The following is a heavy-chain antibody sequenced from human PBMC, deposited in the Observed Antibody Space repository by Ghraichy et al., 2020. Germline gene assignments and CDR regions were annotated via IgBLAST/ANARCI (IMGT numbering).Heavy chain of an antibody. CDR1: GFTFSSFW. D-gene: IGHD6-19*01. CDR3: TRDLSPSLHSSVSFDAFDI. J-gene: IGHJ3*02. Sequence: GGSLRLSCAASGFTFSSFWMTWVRQAPGKGLEWVANINQEGSAKDYVESVKGRFTISRDNAKNTLYLQVNSLRVEDTAVYYCTRDLSPSLHSSVSFDAFDIWGRGTMVTVSS. V-gene: IGHV3-7*01. CDR2: INQEGSAK.